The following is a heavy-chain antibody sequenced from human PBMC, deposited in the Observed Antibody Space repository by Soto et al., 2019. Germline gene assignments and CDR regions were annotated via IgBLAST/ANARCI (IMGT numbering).Heavy chain of an antibody. CDR1: GFTFSDYY. CDR2: ISSSGSTI. CDR3: ARDRRETYYDFWSGAYYYYGRDV. V-gene: IGHV3-11*01. J-gene: IGHJ6*02. Sequence: GGSLRLSCAASGFTFSDYYMSWIRQAPGKGLEWVSYISSSGSTIYYADSVKGRFTISRDNAKNSLYLQMNSLRAEDTAVYYCARDRRETYYDFWSGAYYYYGRDVWGQGTTGTVS. D-gene: IGHD3-3*01.